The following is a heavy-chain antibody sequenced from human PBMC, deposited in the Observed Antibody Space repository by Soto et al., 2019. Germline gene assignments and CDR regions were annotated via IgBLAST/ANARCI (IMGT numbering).Heavy chain of an antibody. D-gene: IGHD3-22*01. Sequence: GGSLRLSCASSVFTFSSYAMHCVRHPPGKWLEWVAVISYDGSNKYYADSVKGRFTISRDNSKNTLYLQMNSLRAEDTAVYYCAKAPAPYYYDSSGYRELSFDYLGQGTLVNVSS. CDR3: AKAPAPYYYDSSGYRELSFDY. CDR1: VFTFSSYA. CDR2: ISYDGSNK. V-gene: IGHV3-30-3*01. J-gene: IGHJ4*02.